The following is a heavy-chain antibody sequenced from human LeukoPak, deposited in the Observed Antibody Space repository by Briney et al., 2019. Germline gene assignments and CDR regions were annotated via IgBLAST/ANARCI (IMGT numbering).Heavy chain of an antibody. CDR3: ARERRAVAVPFDY. D-gene: IGHD6-19*01. V-gene: IGHV1-46*01. Sequence: ASVKVSCKASGYTFTSYYMHWVRQAHGQGVERMGIINPSGGSTSYAQKFQGRVTMPRDPSTSTVYMELSSLRSEDTAVYYCARERRAVAVPFDYWGQGTLVTVSS. CDR1: GYTFTSYY. CDR2: INPSGGST. J-gene: IGHJ4*02.